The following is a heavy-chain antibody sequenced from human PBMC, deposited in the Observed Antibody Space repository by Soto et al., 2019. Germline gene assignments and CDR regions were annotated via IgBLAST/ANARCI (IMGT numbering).Heavy chain of an antibody. CDR1: GGYISSYY. D-gene: IGHD3-10*01. CDR3: ARVGFGTYDY. V-gene: IGHV4-59*01. Sequence: PSVTLSLTCTVAGGYISSYYWSWIRQPPGKGLEWIGYIYYSGSTNYNPSLKSRVTISVDTSKNQFSLKLSSVTAADTAVYYCARVGFGTYDYWGQGTLVTVSS. CDR2: IYYSGST. J-gene: IGHJ4*02.